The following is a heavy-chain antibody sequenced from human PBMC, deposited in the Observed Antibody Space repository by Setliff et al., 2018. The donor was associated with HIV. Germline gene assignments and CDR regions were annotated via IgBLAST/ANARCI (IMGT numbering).Heavy chain of an antibody. CDR1: GGSISNYY. V-gene: IGHV4-59*12. CDR3: ARVPLTYLYYFDY. CDR2: IYYSGST. Sequence: KPSETLSLTCTVSGGSISNYYWSWIRQPPGKGLEWIGYIYYSGSTNYNPSLKSRVTISVDTSKNQFSLNLSSVTAADTAVYYCARVPLTYLYYFDYWGQGTLVTVSS. J-gene: IGHJ4*02. D-gene: IGHD3-9*01.